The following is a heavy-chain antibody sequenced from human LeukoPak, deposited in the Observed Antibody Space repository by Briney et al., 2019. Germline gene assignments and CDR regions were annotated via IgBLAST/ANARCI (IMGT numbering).Heavy chain of an antibody. D-gene: IGHD2-2*01. CDR3: ARFGSSNYDFDY. CDR2: IYHSGST. J-gene: IGHJ4*02. V-gene: IGHV4-38-2*01. CDR1: GYSVSSGYY. Sequence: SETLSLTCAVSGYSVSSGYYWGWIRQPPGKGLEWIGSIYHSGSTYYNPSLKSRVTISVDTSKNQFSLKLSSVTAADTAVYYCARFGSSNYDFDYWGQGTLVTVSS.